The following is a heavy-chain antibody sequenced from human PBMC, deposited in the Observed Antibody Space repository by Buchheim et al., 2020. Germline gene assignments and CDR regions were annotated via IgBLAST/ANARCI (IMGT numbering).Heavy chain of an antibody. CDR2: IYHSGST. CDR1: GGSISTSNW. D-gene: IGHD6-6*01. J-gene: IGHJ6*03. Sequence: QVQLQESGPGLVKPSGTLSLTCAVSGGSISTSNWWSWVRQPPGKGLEWIGEIYHSGSTSYNPSLKSRVTILVEKSKNQFSLKVRSMTAADTAVYYCARAWQLTPYYYYYMDVWGKGTT. CDR3: ARAWQLTPYYYYYMDV. V-gene: IGHV4-4*02.